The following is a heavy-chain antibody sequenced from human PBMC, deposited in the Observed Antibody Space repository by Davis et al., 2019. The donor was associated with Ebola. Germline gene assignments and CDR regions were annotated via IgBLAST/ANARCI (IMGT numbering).Heavy chain of an antibody. D-gene: IGHD5-18*01. CDR1: GGSISSSSYY. Sequence: MPGGSLRLSCTVSGGSISSSSYYWGWIRQPPGKGLEWIGSIYYSGSTYYNPSLKSRVTISVDTSKNQFSLKLGSVTAADTAVYYCAKYPIYSYEYFDYWGQGTLVTVSS. CDR2: IYYSGST. CDR3: AKYPIYSYEYFDY. J-gene: IGHJ4*02. V-gene: IGHV4-39*01.